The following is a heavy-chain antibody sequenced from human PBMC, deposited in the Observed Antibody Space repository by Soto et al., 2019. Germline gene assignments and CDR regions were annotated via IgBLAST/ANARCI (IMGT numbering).Heavy chain of an antibody. J-gene: IGHJ6*02. Sequence: ASVKVSCKGSGYTFTSCAMHWVRQAPGQRLEWMGWINAGNGNTKYSQKFQGRVTITRDTSASTAYMELSSLRSEDTAVYYCARNXPLYSGYGRYYYYGMDVWGQGTTVTVSS. V-gene: IGHV1-3*01. D-gene: IGHD5-12*01. CDR3: ARNXPLYSGYGRYYYYGMDV. CDR1: GYTFTSCA. CDR2: INAGNGNT.